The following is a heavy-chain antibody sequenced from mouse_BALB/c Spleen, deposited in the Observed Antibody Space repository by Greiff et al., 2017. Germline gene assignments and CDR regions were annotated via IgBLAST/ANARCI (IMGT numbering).Heavy chain of an antibody. CDR1: GFAFSSYD. D-gene: IGHD1-1*01. CDR3: ARSYGSSSYYFDY. J-gene: IGHJ2*01. Sequence: DVHLVESGGGLVKPGGSLKLSCAASGFAFSSYDMSWVRQTPEKRLEWVASISSGGSTYYPDSVKGRFTISRDNARNILYLQMSSLRSEDTAMYYCARSYGSSSYYFDYWGQGTTLTVSS. CDR2: ISSGGST. V-gene: IGHV5-6-5*01.